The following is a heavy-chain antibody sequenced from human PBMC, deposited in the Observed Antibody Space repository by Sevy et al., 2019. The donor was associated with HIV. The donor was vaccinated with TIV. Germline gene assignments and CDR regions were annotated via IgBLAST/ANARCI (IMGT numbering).Heavy chain of an antibody. CDR2: IDPTGGST. CDR3: VDIVDGRFDH. V-gene: IGHV1-46*04. D-gene: IGHD5-12*01. CDR1: GYRFTRFY. J-gene: IGHJ4*02. Sequence: ASVKVSCKASGYRFTRFYFHWVRQAPGQGLEWMAIIDPTGGSTTYAQTLQDRVTITRDTATTTVYMELRSLRSDDTGMYFCVDIVDGRFDHWGQGTQVTVSS.